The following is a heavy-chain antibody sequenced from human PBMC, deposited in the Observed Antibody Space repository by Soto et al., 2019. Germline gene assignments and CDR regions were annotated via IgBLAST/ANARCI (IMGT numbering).Heavy chain of an antibody. CDR1: GFTFSAYW. CDR3: AREKRANGYFDY. V-gene: IGHV3-7*01. J-gene: IGHJ4*02. CDR2: IKQAGSEK. Sequence: HPVGSLRLSCAASGFTFSAYWMSWVRQAPGKGLEWVANIKQAGSEKYYVDSVNGRFIISRDDAKNSLFLQVNSLRVEDTAVYYCAREKRANGYFDYWGQGTLVTVSS. D-gene: IGHD6-25*01.